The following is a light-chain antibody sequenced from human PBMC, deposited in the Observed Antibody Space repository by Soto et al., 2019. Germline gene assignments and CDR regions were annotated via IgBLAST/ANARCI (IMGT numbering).Light chain of an antibody. Sequence: QPVLTQSPSASASLGASVKLTCTLSSGHSSYAIAWHQQQPEKGPRYLMKLSSDGSHSKGDGIPDRFSGSSSGAERYLTISSLQSEDEADYYCQTWVTAIRVFGGGTKLTVL. V-gene: IGLV4-69*01. CDR3: QTWVTAIRV. J-gene: IGLJ3*02. CDR2: LSSDGSH. CDR1: SGHSSYA.